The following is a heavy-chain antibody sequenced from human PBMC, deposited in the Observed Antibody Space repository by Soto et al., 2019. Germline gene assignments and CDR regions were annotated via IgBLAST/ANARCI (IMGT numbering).Heavy chain of an antibody. D-gene: IGHD2-8*01. Sequence: QVQLVESGGGVVQPGRSLRLSCAASGFSFRTYAVHWVRQTPGKGLEWVALISFDGSNQYYADSVKGRFTISRDNSKNTLYLQMNGLRVEDGAVYYCATGRGAFSMMTLMQNWGQGTQVTVSS. CDR1: GFSFRTYA. CDR2: ISFDGSNQ. J-gene: IGHJ4*02. V-gene: IGHV3-30-3*01. CDR3: ATGRGAFSMMTLMQN.